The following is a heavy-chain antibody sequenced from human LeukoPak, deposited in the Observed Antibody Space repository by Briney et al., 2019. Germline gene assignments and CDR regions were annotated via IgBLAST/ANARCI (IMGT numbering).Heavy chain of an antibody. D-gene: IGHD2-2*01. CDR1: GGSISSSSYY. J-gene: IGHJ4*02. Sequence: PSETLSLTCTVSGGSISSSSYYWGWIRQPPGKGLERIGSIYYSGSTYYNPSLKSRVTISVDTSKNQFSLKLSSVTAADTAVYYCARHDRRGYCSSTSCHRRYYFDYWGQGTLVTVSS. V-gene: IGHV4-39*01. CDR2: IYYSGST. CDR3: ARHDRRGYCSSTSCHRRYYFDY.